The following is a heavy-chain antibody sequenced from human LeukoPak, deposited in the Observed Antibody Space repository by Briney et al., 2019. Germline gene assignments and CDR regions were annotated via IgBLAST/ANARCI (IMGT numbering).Heavy chain of an antibody. V-gene: IGHV3-23*01. CDR3: AKGGKTIMCPTSCYDY. Sequence: PGGSLRLSCAASGFTFSSNGMSWVRQAPGRGLEWVSVISGSGGSPDYTDSVKGRFTISRDSSKNTLYLQMNSLRAEDTAVYYCAKGGKTIMCPTSCYDYWGQGTLVTVSS. J-gene: IGHJ4*02. CDR2: ISGSGGSP. D-gene: IGHD2-2*01. CDR1: GFTFSSNG.